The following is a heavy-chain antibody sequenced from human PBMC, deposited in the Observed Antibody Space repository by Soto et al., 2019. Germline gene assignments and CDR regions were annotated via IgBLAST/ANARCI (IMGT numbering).Heavy chain of an antibody. CDR3: AKDLGPLKLMNYVFYGLDV. Sequence: PGGSLRLSCNASGFTVSSSYMSWVRQAPGMGLEWVAVIESGGTAHYADSVKGRFTISRDNPNNIIYLQLHTLRAEDTAVYYCAKDLGPLKLMNYVFYGLDVWGQGTMVTVYS. CDR1: GFTVSSSY. D-gene: IGHD3-16*01. CDR2: IESGGTA. J-gene: IGHJ6*02. V-gene: IGHV3-53*01.